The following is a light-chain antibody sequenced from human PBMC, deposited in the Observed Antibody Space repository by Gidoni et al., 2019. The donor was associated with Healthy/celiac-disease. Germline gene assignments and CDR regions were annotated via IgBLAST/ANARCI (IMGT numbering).Light chain of an antibody. CDR1: SSDVGGYNY. V-gene: IGLV2-14*01. CDR3: SSYTSSSTLGGV. Sequence: QSALTQPAPVSGSPGQSITISCTGTSSDVGGYNYVSWYQPHPGKAPKLMIYEVSNRPSGVSNRFSGSKSGNTASLTISGLQAEDEADYYCSSYTSSSTLGGVFGGGTKLTVL. CDR2: EVS. J-gene: IGLJ2*01.